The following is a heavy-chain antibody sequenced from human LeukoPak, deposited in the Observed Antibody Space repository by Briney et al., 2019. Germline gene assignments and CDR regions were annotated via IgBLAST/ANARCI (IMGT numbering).Heavy chain of an antibody. CDR2: INQDGSVK. CDR1: GFTVSSNY. V-gene: IGHV3-7*01. D-gene: IGHD3-22*01. Sequence: GGSLRLSCAASGFTVSSNYMSWVRQAPGRGLEWVANINQDGSVKYYVDSVKGRFTISRDNAKNSLYVQMNSLRAEDTAVYYCARRYHYYDSSGRFDYWGQGTLVTASS. J-gene: IGHJ4*02. CDR3: ARRYHYYDSSGRFDY.